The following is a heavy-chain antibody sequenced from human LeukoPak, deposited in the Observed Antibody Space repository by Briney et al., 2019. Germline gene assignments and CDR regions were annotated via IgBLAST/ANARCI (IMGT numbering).Heavy chain of an antibody. V-gene: IGHV3-7*01. D-gene: IGHD5-24*01. CDR2: IKQDESEK. CDR3: ARQKIDGPTKLDY. J-gene: IGHJ4*02. CDR1: GVTISSYR. Sequence: GGSLSLSCAASGVTISSYRLSWIRQAPGKGLEWVANIKQDESEKYYVDSLKGRFTISRDNAKNSLYLQMNSLRAEDTVVYYYARQKIDGPTKLDYWGQGILVTVSS.